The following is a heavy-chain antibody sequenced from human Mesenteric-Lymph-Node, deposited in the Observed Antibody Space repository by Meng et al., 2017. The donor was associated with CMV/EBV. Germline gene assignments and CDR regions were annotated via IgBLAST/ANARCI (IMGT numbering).Heavy chain of an antibody. CDR2: INHSGST. D-gene: IGHD4-23*01. CDR1: GWSFSGYY. Sequence: QHGGAGPLEPSETLSLPCAVYGWSFSGYYWSWIRQPPGKGLEWIGEINHSGSTNYNPSLKSRVTISVDTSKNQFSLKLSSVTAADTAVYYCARHQRWLKSEGGFNYWGQGTLVTVSS. V-gene: IGHV4-34*01. J-gene: IGHJ4*02. CDR3: ARHQRWLKSEGGFNY.